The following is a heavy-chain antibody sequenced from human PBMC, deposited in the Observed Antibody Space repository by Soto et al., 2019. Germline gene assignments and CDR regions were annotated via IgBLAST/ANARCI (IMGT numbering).Heavy chain of an antibody. CDR2: IVVGSGNT. D-gene: IGHD3-10*01. Sequence: SVKVSCKASGFTFTSSAVQWVRQARGQRLEWIGWIVVGSGNTNYAQKFQERVTITRDMSTSTAYMELSSLRSEDTAVYYCAAIPRVITMVRGVIGYYYYGMDVWGQ. CDR3: AAIPRVITMVRGVIGYYYYGMDV. CDR1: GFTFTSSA. J-gene: IGHJ6*02. V-gene: IGHV1-58*01.